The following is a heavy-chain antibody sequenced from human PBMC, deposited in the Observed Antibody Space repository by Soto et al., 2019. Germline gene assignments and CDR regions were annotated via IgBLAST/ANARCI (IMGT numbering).Heavy chain of an antibody. CDR1: GYTFTSYG. D-gene: IGHD2-15*01. J-gene: IGHJ5*02. V-gene: IGHV1-18*01. Sequence: KVSCKASGYTFTSYGISWVRQAPGQGLEWMGWISAYNGNTNYAQKLQGRVTMTTDTSTSTAYMELRSLRSDDTAVYYCARVSTVVKEGRWFDPWGQGTLVTVSS. CDR3: ARVSTVVKEGRWFDP. CDR2: ISAYNGNT.